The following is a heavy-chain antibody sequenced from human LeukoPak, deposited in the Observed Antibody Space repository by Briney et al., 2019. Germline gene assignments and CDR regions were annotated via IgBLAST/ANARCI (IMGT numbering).Heavy chain of an antibody. J-gene: IGHJ4*02. D-gene: IGHD6-13*01. CDR2: ISSNGGST. CDR3: AKDRDIAAAAYYFDY. CDR1: GFTFSSYA. Sequence: PGGSLRLSCSASGFTFSSYAMHWVRQAPGKGLEYVSAISSNGGSTYYADSVKGRFTISRDNSKNTLYLQMSSLRAEDTAVYYCAKDRDIAAAAYYFDYWGQGTLVTVSS. V-gene: IGHV3-64D*09.